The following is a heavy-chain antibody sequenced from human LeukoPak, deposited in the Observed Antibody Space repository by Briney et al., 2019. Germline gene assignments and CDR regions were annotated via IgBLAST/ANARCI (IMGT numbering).Heavy chain of an antibody. CDR1: GFTFSSYA. CDR2: IYSGGST. Sequence: GGSLRLSCAASGFTFSSYAMSWVRQAPGKGLEWVSVIYSGGSTYYADSVKGRLTISRHNSKNTLYLQMNSLRAEDTAVYYCATRTDWGQGTLVTVSS. CDR3: ATRTD. V-gene: IGHV3-53*04. D-gene: IGHD2-8*02. J-gene: IGHJ4*02.